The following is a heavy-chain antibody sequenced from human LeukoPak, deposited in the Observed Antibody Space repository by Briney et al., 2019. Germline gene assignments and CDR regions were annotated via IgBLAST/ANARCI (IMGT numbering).Heavy chain of an antibody. CDR1: GGSISSGGYY. J-gene: IGHJ4*02. D-gene: IGHD6-13*01. CDR2: IYYSGST. V-gene: IGHV4-31*03. CDR3: ARVQAAAGYFDY. Sequence: SETLSLTCTVSGGSISSGGYYWSWIRQHPGKGLEWIGYIYYSGSTYYNPSLKSRVTISVDTSKNQFSLKPSSVTAADTAVYYCARVQAAAGYFDYWGQGTLVTVSS.